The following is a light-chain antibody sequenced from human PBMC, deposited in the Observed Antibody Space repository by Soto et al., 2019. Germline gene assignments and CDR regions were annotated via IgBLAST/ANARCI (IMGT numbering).Light chain of an antibody. Sequence: DIQMTQSPSTVSASVGDRVTITCRASQSISSWLAWYQQKPGKAPNLLIYKASSLESGVPSRFSGSESGTEFTLTISSLQPDDFATYYCQQYQSYPWTFGQGTKVEIK. J-gene: IGKJ1*01. CDR2: KAS. V-gene: IGKV1-5*03. CDR3: QQYQSYPWT. CDR1: QSISSW.